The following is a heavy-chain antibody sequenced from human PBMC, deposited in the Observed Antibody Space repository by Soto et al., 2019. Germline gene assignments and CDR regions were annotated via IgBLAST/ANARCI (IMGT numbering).Heavy chain of an antibody. Sequence: GESLKISCKGSGYSFTSYWIGWVRQMPGKGLEWMGIIYPGDSDTRYSPSFQGQVTISADKSISTAYLQWSSLKASDTAMYYCARRRAQGIAARGDFDYWGQGTLVTVSS. J-gene: IGHJ4*02. CDR1: GYSFTSYW. V-gene: IGHV5-51*01. D-gene: IGHD6-6*01. CDR2: IYPGDSDT. CDR3: ARRRAQGIAARGDFDY.